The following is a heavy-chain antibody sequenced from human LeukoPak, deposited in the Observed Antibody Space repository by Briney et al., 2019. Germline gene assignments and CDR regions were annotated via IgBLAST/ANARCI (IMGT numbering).Heavy chain of an antibody. V-gene: IGHV4-59*01. D-gene: IGHD6-19*01. J-gene: IGHJ4*02. CDR1: GGSICSYY. CDR2: IYYSGST. CDR3: ARASGSGWPPPGFDY. Sequence: SETLSLTCTVSGGSICSYYWSWIRQSPGKGLGWIGYIYYSGSTNYNPSLKSRVTISVDTSKNQFSLKVSSVTAADTAVYYCARASGSGWPPPGFDYWGQGTLVTVSS.